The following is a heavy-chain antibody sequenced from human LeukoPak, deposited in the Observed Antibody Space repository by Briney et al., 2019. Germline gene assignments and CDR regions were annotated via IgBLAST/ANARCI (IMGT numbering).Heavy chain of an antibody. CDR2: IKPNSGGT. Sequence: ASVKVSCKTSGYTFTDHYMHWVRQAPGQGLEWMGWIKPNSGGTDYAQRFQGRLTLTMDTSISTAYMELNRLRSDDTAVYYCARVGRCSSTSCYHYYYYYMDVWGKGTTVTVSS. D-gene: IGHD2-2*01. CDR3: ARVGRCSSTSCYHYYYYYMDV. V-gene: IGHV1-2*02. J-gene: IGHJ6*03. CDR1: GYTFTDHY.